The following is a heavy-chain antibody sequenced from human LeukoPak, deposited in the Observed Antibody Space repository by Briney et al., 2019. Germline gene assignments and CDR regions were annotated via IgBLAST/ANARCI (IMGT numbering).Heavy chain of an antibody. CDR1: GGSISSNLYY. Sequence: RPSETLSLTCTVSGGSISSNLYYWGWIRQPPGKGLEWIGSILHSGKTYYNPSLKSRVTISVDTSKNQFSLKLSSVTAADTAVYYCARAAITTYYYDSSGYFYFDYWGQGTLVTVSS. CDR3: ARAAITTYYYDSSGYFYFDY. V-gene: IGHV4-39*07. J-gene: IGHJ4*02. CDR2: ILHSGKT. D-gene: IGHD3-22*01.